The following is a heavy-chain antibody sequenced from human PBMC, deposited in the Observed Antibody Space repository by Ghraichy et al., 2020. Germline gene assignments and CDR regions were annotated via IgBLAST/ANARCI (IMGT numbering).Heavy chain of an antibody. Sequence: GGSLRLSCAASGFTFSSYGMHWVRQAPGKGLEWVALISHDGSNKYYADSVKGRFTISRDNSKNTLYLQMNSLRGEDTAVYYCAKECGGGCHDDYWGQGTLVTVSS. CDR3: AKECGGGCHDDY. D-gene: IGHD2-21*02. J-gene: IGHJ4*02. V-gene: IGHV3-30*18. CDR1: GFTFSSYG. CDR2: ISHDGSNK.